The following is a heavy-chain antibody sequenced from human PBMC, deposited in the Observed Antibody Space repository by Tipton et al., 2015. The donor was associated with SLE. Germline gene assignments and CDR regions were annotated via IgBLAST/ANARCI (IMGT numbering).Heavy chain of an antibody. D-gene: IGHD6-13*01. Sequence: GLVKPSETLSLTCAVFGGSFSGYYWIWIRQPPGKGLEWIGEINHSGSINYNPSLKSRVTISADTSKNQFSLKLSSVTAADTAVYYCARHVAAAGLYWYFDLWGRGTLVTVSS. J-gene: IGHJ2*01. V-gene: IGHV4-34*01. CDR1: GGSFSGYY. CDR3: ARHVAAAGLYWYFDL. CDR2: INHSGSI.